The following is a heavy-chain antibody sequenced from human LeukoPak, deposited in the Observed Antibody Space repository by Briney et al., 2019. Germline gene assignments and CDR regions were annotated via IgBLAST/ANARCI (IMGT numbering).Heavy chain of an antibody. D-gene: IGHD2-2*02. Sequence: GGSLRLSCAASGFTFSSYGMHWVRQAPGKGLEWVAFIRYGGTNKYYADSVKGRFTISRDNSRNTLYLQMSSLRAEDTAVYYCAKDPRDCSSTSCYTAAAGFDYWGQGTPVTVSS. CDR1: GFTFSSYG. CDR2: IRYGGTNK. CDR3: AKDPRDCSSTSCYTAAAGFDY. J-gene: IGHJ4*02. V-gene: IGHV3-30*02.